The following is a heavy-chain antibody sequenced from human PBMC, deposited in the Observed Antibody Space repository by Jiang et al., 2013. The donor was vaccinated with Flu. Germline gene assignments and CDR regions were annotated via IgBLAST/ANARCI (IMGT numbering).Heavy chain of an antibody. CDR3: ARYAGEGSGSYPYYGMDV. J-gene: IGHJ6*02. CDR1: GGSISSSSYY. CDR2: IYYSGST. Sequence: PGLVKPSETLSLACTVSGGSISSSSYYWGWIRQPPGKGLEWIGSIYYSGSTYYNPSLKSRVTISVDTSKNQFSLKLSSVTAADTAVYYCARYAGEGSGSYPYYGMDVWGQGTTVTVSS. D-gene: IGHD3-10*01. V-gene: IGHV4-39*01.